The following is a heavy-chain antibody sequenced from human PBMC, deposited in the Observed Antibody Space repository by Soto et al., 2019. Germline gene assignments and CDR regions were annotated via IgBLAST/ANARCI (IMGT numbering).Heavy chain of an antibody. CDR1: GYTFTSYG. D-gene: IGHD3-3*01. CDR2: ISAYNGNT. V-gene: IGHV1-18*01. J-gene: IGHJ4*02. CDR3: ARASLDFWRGYYYFDY. Sequence: ASVKVSCKASGYTFTSYGISWVRQAPGQGLEWMGWISAYNGNTNYAQKLQGRVTMTTDTSTSTAYMELRSLRSDDTAVYYCARASLDFWRGYYYFDYWGQGTLVTVSS.